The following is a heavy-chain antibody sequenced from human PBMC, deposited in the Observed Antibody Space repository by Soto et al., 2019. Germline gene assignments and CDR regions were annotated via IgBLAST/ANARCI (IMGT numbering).Heavy chain of an antibody. D-gene: IGHD5-18*01. J-gene: IGHJ3*02. CDR2: IYWNEDK. CDR1: GFSFTTGGVG. CDR3: ARVDTAIIHDAFDI. V-gene: IGHV2-5*01. Sequence: QITLKESGPTLLKPTETLTLTCTFSGFSFTTGGVGVGWIRQPPRKALEWLALIYWNEDKLYSPSLKTRLTHTDDTSKNQVVLTMANMDPVDTGTYFCARVDTAIIHDAFDIWRQGTLVTVSS.